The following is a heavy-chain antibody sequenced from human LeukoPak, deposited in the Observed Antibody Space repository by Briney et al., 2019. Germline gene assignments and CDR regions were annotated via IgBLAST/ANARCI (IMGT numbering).Heavy chain of an antibody. CDR3: AKGDRYSSSWYYYYYCGMDV. CDR1: GYTLSSYA. J-gene: IGHJ6*02. D-gene: IGHD6-13*01. CDR2: LSGRGGST. Sequence: PGGCLRLSRAASGYTLSSYAMSWAPQAPGKGLESVSALSGRGGSTYYADSVKGRFTISRDNSKNTLYLQMNSLRAEDTAVYYCAKGDRYSSSWYYYYYCGMDVWGQGTTVTVSS. V-gene: IGHV3-23*01.